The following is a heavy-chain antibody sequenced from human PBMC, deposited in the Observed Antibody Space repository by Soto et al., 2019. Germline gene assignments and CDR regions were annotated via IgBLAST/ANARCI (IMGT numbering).Heavy chain of an antibody. Sequence: SETLSLTCPVSGGSISNHYWSWIRQPPGKGLEWIGYIYYNGNTNYNPSLKSRDTMSVDTSKNQISLKLSSVTAADTAVYYCTRANWYSEYWGQGTLVTVSS. CDR2: IYYNGNT. CDR1: GGSISNHY. J-gene: IGHJ4*02. V-gene: IGHV4-59*11. CDR3: TRANWYSEY. D-gene: IGHD7-27*01.